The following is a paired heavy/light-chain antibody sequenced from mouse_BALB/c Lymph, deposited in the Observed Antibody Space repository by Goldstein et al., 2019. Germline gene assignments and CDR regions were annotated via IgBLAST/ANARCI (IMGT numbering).Heavy chain of an antibody. D-gene: IGHD2-2*01. CDR1: GFSLTGYG. Sequence: QVQLKESGPGLVAPSQSLSITCTVSGFSLTGYGVNWVRQPPGKGLEWLGMIWGDGSTDYNSALKSRLSISKDNSKSQVFLKMNSLQTDDTARYYCARDMGLRRAWFAYWGQGTLVTVSA. CDR3: ARDMGLRRAWFAY. J-gene: IGHJ3*01. CDR2: IWGDGST. V-gene: IGHV2-6-7*01.
Light chain of an antibody. CDR1: QSVSTSSYSY. Sequence: DIVLTQSPASLAVSLGQRATISCRASQSVSTSSYSYMHWYQQKPGQPPKLLIKYASNLESGVPARFSGSGSGTDFTLNIHPVEEEDTATYYCQHSWEIPRTFGGGTKLEIK. J-gene: IGKJ1*01. V-gene: IGKV3-7*01. CDR3: QHSWEIPRT. CDR2: YAS.